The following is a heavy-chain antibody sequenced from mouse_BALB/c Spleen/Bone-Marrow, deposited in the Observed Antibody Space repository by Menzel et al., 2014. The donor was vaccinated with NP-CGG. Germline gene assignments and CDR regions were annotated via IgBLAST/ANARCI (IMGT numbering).Heavy chain of an antibody. CDR1: GFTFTDYY. V-gene: IGHV7-3*02. CDR3: ARDVGRLFFDV. Sequence: EVMLVESGGGLVQPGGSLRLSCATSGFTFTDYYMNWVRQPPGMALEWLGFIRNKSNGYTTDYSTSVEGRFTISRDNSQNILYLQMNTLRTEDSATYYCARDVGRLFFDVWGAGTTVTVSS. CDR2: IRNKSNGYTT. J-gene: IGHJ1*01. D-gene: IGHD3-3*01.